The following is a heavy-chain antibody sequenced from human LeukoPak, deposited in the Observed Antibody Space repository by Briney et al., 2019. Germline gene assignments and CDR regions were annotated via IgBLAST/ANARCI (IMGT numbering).Heavy chain of an antibody. Sequence: SQTLSLTCAISGDSVSSNSAAWNWIRQSPSRGPEWLGRTYYRSKWYNDYAVSVKSRITINPDTSKNQFPLQLNSVTPEDTAVYYCARGRYCSGGSCYLYYYYYGMDVWGQGTTVTVSS. V-gene: IGHV6-1*01. CDR3: ARGRYCSGGSCYLYYYYYGMDV. CDR1: GDSVSSNSAA. D-gene: IGHD2-15*01. CDR2: TYYRSKWYN. J-gene: IGHJ6*02.